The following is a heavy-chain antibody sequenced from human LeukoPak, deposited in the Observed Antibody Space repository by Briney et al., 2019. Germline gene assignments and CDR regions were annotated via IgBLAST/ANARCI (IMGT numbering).Heavy chain of an antibody. CDR1: GGSFNSYC. Sequence: SETLSLTCAVYGGSFNSYCWTWIRQSPGKGLEWIGEINHSGSTNYNPSLKSRVTISVDKSKNQFSLKLSSVTAADTAVYYCARDGGLGHCSSTSCPGDGMDVWGQGTTVTVSS. CDR3: ARDGGLGHCSSTSCPGDGMDV. J-gene: IGHJ6*02. D-gene: IGHD2-2*03. CDR2: INHSGST. V-gene: IGHV4-34*01.